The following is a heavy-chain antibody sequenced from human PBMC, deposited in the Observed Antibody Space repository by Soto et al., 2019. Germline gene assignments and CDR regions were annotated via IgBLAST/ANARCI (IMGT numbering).Heavy chain of an antibody. V-gene: IGHV4-61*01. J-gene: IGHJ4*02. CDR1: GGSVSSGSYY. Sequence: SETLSLTCTVSGGSVSSGSYYWSWIRQPPGKGLEWIGYIYYSGSTNYNPSLKSRVTISVDTSKNQFSLRLSSVTAADTAVYYCARDSGYGDPFDYWGQGTLVTVSS. D-gene: IGHD4-17*01. CDR2: IYYSGST. CDR3: ARDSGYGDPFDY.